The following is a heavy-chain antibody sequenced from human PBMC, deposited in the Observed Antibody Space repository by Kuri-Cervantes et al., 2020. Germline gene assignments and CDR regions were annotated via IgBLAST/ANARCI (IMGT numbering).Heavy chain of an antibody. CDR1: GYTFTSYA. Sequence: ASVKVSCKASGYTFTSYAMHWVRQAPGQRLEWMGWINAGNGNTKYSQKFQGRVTITRDTSASTAYMELSSLRSEDTAVYYCAREYQDSSGYLGALHDAFDIWGQGTMVTVSS. CDR3: AREYQDSSGYLGALHDAFDI. J-gene: IGHJ3*02. CDR2: INAGNGNT. V-gene: IGHV1-3*01. D-gene: IGHD3-22*01.